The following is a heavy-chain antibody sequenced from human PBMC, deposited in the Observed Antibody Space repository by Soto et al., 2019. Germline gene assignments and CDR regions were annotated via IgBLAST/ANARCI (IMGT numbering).Heavy chain of an antibody. CDR1: GGTFSSYA. V-gene: IGHV1-69*13. CDR3: AGVAYSYYYYGKDV. D-gene: IGHD2-21*01. Sequence: GASVKVSCKASGGTFSSYAISWVRQAPGQGLEWMGGIIPIFGTANYAQKFQGRVTITADESTSTAYMELSSLRSEDTAVYYCAGVAYSYYYYGKDVWGQGTTVTVSS. CDR2: IIPIFGTA. J-gene: IGHJ6*02.